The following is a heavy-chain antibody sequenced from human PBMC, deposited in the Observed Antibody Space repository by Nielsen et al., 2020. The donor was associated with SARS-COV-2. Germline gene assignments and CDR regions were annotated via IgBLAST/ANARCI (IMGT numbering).Heavy chain of an antibody. CDR2: INSDGSST. D-gene: IGHD5-12*01. CDR3: AKLIGYEPPY. CDR1: GFTFSSYN. Sequence: GESLKISCAASGFTFSSYNMNWVRQAPGKGLVWVSRINSDGSSTSYADSVKGRFTISRDNSKNTLYLQMNSLRAEDTAVYYCAKLIGYEPPYWGQGTLVTVSS. J-gene: IGHJ4*02. V-gene: IGHV3-74*01.